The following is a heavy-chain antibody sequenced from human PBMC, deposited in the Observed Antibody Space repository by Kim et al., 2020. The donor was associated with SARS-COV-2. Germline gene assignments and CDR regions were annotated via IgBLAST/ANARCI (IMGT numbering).Heavy chain of an antibody. Sequence: SVKVSCKASGGTFSSYAISWVRQAPGQGLEWMGGIIPIFGTANYAQKFQGRVTITANESTSTAYMELSSLRSEDTAVYYCARAMVHGLWSGMDVWGQGTTVTVSS. CDR2: IIPIFGTA. J-gene: IGHJ6*02. CDR3: ARAMVHGLWSGMDV. D-gene: IGHD3-10*01. V-gene: IGHV1-69*13. CDR1: GGTFSSYA.